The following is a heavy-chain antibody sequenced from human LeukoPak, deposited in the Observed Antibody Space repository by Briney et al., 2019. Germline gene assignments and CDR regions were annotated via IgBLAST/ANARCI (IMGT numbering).Heavy chain of an antibody. V-gene: IGHV4-30-4*01. CDR1: GGSISSGDYY. D-gene: IGHD5-24*01. CDR3: ARAPPTEMATIGYFDY. CDR2: IYYSGST. Sequence: SQTLSLTCTVSGGSISSGDYYWSWIRQPPGKGLEWIGYIYYSGSTYYNPSLKSRVTISVDTSKNQFSLKLSSVTAADTAVYYCARAPPTEMATIGYFDYWGQGTLVTVSS. J-gene: IGHJ4*02.